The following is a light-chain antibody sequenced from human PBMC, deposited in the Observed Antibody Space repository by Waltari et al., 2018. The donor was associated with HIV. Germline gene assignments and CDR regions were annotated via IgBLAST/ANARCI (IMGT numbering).Light chain of an antibody. CDR1: QNVISTY. Sequence: EIVLTQSPGTLSLSPGERATLSCRASQNVISTYLAWYQQKPGQAPRLLIYGASSRAAGTSDRFGGSGSGTDFTLTISRLEPEDFAVYYCQLFCDSHRTFGQGTKVEI. V-gene: IGKV3-20*01. J-gene: IGKJ1*01. CDR3: QLFCDSHRT. CDR2: GAS.